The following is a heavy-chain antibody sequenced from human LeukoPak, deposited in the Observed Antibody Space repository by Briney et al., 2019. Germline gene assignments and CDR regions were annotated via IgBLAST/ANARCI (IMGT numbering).Heavy chain of an antibody. Sequence: GESLKISCEGSGYTFTNFCIGGLRQMRGRGREWGGIIYPGDSNTIYSPSFQGQVTISADKSISTAYLQWSSLKASDTAIYYCARHGLRYFDWLTSFYYFAMDVWGQGTTVTVSS. CDR3: ARHGLRYFDWLTSFYYFAMDV. V-gene: IGHV5-51*01. CDR1: GYTFTNFC. D-gene: IGHD3-9*01. CDR2: IYPGDSNT. J-gene: IGHJ6*02.